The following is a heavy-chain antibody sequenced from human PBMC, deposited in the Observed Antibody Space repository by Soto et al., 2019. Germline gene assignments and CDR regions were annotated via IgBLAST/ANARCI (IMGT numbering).Heavy chain of an antibody. CDR1: GGSISSYY. V-gene: IGHV4-59*01. D-gene: IGHD2-21*02. CDR2: IYYSGST. CDR3: ARAYCGGDCYYKPYYFDY. Sequence: PSEALSLTCTVSGGSISSYYWSWIRQPPGKGLEWMGYIYYSGSTNYNPSLKSPVTISVDTSKNQFSLQLSSVTAADTAVYYCARAYCGGDCYYKPYYFDYWGQGTLGTV. J-gene: IGHJ4*02.